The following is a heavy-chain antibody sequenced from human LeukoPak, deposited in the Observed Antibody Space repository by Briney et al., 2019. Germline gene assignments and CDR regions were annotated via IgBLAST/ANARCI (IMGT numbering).Heavy chain of an antibody. Sequence: PGGSLRLSCAASGFTFSSYEMNWVRQAPGKGLEWVSYISSSGSTIYYADSVKGRFTISRDNAKNSLYLQMNSLRAEDTAVYYCARAIGKRAASRGYYYYYGMDVWGKGTTVTVSS. CDR3: ARAIGKRAASRGYYYYYGMDV. V-gene: IGHV3-48*03. D-gene: IGHD2-15*01. CDR2: ISSSGSTI. J-gene: IGHJ6*04. CDR1: GFTFSSYE.